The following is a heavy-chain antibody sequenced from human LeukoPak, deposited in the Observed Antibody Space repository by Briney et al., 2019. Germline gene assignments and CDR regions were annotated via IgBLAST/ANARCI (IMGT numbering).Heavy chain of an antibody. CDR2: ISFDGSNK. CDR3: AKTSWEYYYYMDV. V-gene: IGHV3-30*18. J-gene: IGHJ6*03. Sequence: GRSLRLSCAASGFIFSSYDIHWVRQAPGKGLEWVVLISFDGSNKYYADSVQGRFTISRDNSKNTLYLQMNSLRAEDTAVYYCAKTSWEYYYYMDVWGKGTTVTVSS. CDR1: GFIFSSYD. D-gene: IGHD1-26*01.